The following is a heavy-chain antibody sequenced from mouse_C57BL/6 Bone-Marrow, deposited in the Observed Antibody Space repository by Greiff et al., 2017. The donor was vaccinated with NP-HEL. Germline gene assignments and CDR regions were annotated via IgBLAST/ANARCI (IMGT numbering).Heavy chain of an antibody. CDR1: GYTFTSYW. D-gene: IGHD2-5*01. V-gene: IGHV1-69*01. Sequence: QVQLQQPGAELVMPGASVKLSCKASGYTFTSYWMHWVKQRPGQGLEWIGEIDPSDSYTNYNQKFKGKSTLTVDKSSSTAYMQLSRLTSEDSAVYYSVRNYSKNNRGQGTTLTDSS. J-gene: IGHJ2*01. CDR3: VRNYSKNN. CDR2: IDPSDSYT.